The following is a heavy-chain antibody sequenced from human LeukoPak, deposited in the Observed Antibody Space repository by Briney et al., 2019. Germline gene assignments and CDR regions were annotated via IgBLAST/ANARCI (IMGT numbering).Heavy chain of an antibody. D-gene: IGHD3-22*01. V-gene: IGHV4-61*02. Sequence: SETLSLTCTVSGGSISSGSYYWSWIRQPAGKGLEWIGRIYTSGSTNYNPSLKSRVTMSVDTSKNQFSLKLSSVTAADTAVYYCARDRVVVTSYYFDYWGQGTLVTVSS. CDR3: ARDRVVVTSYYFDY. J-gene: IGHJ4*02. CDR1: GGSISSGSYY. CDR2: IYTSGST.